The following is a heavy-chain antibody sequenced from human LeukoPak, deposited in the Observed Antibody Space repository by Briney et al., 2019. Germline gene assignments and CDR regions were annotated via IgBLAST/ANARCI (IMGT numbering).Heavy chain of an antibody. D-gene: IGHD1-1*01. V-gene: IGHV4-34*01. Sequence: SETLSLTCAVYGGSFSTYYWSRIRQSPGKGLEWIAEINHRGDTNYNPSVKSRVTISVDTSKSQFSLKVSSLTAADTAVYYCARGPTISETGYFDYWGQGTLVTVSS. CDR3: ARGPTISETGYFDY. CDR2: INHRGDT. J-gene: IGHJ4*03. CDR1: GGSFSTYY.